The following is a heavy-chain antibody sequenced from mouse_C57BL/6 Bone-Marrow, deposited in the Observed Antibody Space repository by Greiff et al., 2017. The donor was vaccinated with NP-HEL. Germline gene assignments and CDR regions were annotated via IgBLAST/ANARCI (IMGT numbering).Heavy chain of an antibody. J-gene: IGHJ3*01. CDR3: AREAYYSNFWFAY. Sequence: VQLQESGAELVRPGTSVKVSCKASGYAFTNYLIEWVKQRPGQGLEWIGVINPGRGGTNYNEKFKGKATLTADKSSSTAYMQLSSLTSEDSAVYFCAREAYYSNFWFAYWGQGTLVTVSA. CDR1: GYAFTNYL. CDR2: INPGRGGT. V-gene: IGHV1-54*01. D-gene: IGHD2-5*01.